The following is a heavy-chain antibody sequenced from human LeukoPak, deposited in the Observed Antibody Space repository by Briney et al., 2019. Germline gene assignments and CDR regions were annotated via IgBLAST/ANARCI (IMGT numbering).Heavy chain of an antibody. CDR2: IYYSGST. CDR1: GGSISSYY. J-gene: IGHJ5*02. Sequence: SETLSLTCTVSGGSISSYYWSWIRQPPGKGLEWIGYIYYSGSTNYNPSLKSRVTISVDTSKNQFSLKLSSVTAADTAVYYCARLKAVAGSADWFDPWGQGTLVTVSS. V-gene: IGHV4-59*01. CDR3: ARLKAVAGSADWFDP. D-gene: IGHD6-19*01.